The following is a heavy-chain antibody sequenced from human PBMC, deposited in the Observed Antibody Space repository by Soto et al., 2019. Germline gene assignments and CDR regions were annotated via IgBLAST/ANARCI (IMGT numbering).Heavy chain of an antibody. Sequence: QVQLVESGGGVVQPGRSLRLSCAASGFSFSISPMHWVRQAPGKGPEWVALISYDGTNKFYADSVKGRFTISRDNSKSTLYLQVDSMRPEEAAVYYCARDPKTSGGQHWALNYFDSWGQGTLVTVSS. V-gene: IGHV3-30-3*01. J-gene: IGHJ4*02. CDR3: ARDPKTSGGQHWALNYFDS. CDR2: ISYDGTNK. D-gene: IGHD7-27*01. CDR1: GFSFSISP.